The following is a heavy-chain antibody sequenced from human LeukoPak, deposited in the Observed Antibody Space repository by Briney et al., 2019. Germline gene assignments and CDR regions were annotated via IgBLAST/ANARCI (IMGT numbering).Heavy chain of an antibody. D-gene: IGHD3-22*01. CDR1: GYTFTSYG. CDR2: ISAYNGNT. Sequence: ASVKVSCKASGYTFTSYGISWGRQAPGQGLEWMGWISAYNGNTNYAQKLQGRVTMTTDTSTSTAYMELRSLRSDDTAVYYCARDSPITMIVVVNRLDAFDIWGQGTMVTVSS. J-gene: IGHJ3*02. V-gene: IGHV1-18*01. CDR3: ARDSPITMIVVVNRLDAFDI.